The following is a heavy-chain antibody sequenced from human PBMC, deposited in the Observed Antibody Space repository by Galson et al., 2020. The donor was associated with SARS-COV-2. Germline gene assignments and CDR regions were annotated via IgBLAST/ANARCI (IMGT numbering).Heavy chain of an antibody. Sequence: GESLKISCAASGFTFSSYAMSWVRQAPGKGLEWVSAISGSGGSTYYADSVKGRFTISRDNSKNTLYLQMNSLRAEDTAVYYCATYYCSSTSCPSYYYYMDVWGKGTTVTVSS. CDR1: GFTFSSYA. D-gene: IGHD2-2*01. CDR2: ISGSGGST. V-gene: IGHV3-23*01. CDR3: ATYYCSSTSCPSYYYYMDV. J-gene: IGHJ6*03.